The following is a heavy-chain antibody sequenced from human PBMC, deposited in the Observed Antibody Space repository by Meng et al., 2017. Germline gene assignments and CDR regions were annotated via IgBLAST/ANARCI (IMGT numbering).Heavy chain of an antibody. CDR3: ATRGNPYLNC. CDR2: INTYNGKT. V-gene: IGHV1-18*01. Sequence: HLVQSGAEVKKPGASVKGSCDASAYTLSSDGFSWVRQAPGQGLEWLGWINTYNGKTDFAHKFQDRVTLTTDTFTNTAYMELRSLRSDDTAVYYCATRGNPYLNCWGQGTLVTVSS. CDR1: AYTLSSDG. J-gene: IGHJ4*02.